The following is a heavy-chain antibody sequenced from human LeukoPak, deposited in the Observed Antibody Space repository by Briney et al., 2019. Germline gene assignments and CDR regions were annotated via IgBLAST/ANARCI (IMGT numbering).Heavy chain of an antibody. Sequence: GGSLRLSCAASGFTFSDVWMSWVRQAPGKGLEWVGRIKSKTDGGTTDYAAPVKGRFTISRDDSKSTLYLQMNSLKTEDSAVYYCTIDYGDYEGDYYFDYWGQGTLVTVSS. J-gene: IGHJ4*02. V-gene: IGHV3-15*01. CDR1: GFTFSDVW. D-gene: IGHD4-17*01. CDR2: IKSKTDGGTT. CDR3: TIDYGDYEGDYYFDY.